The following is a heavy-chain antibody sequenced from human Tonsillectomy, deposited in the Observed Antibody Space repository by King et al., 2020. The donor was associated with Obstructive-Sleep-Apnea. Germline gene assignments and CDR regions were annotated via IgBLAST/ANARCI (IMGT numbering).Heavy chain of an antibody. J-gene: IGHJ3*02. Sequence: QLVQSGGGVVQPGRSLRLSCAASGFTFSRYAMHWVRQAPGKGLEWAAVISYDGSNKYYADSVKGRFTISRDNSKNTLYLQMNSLGAEDTAVYYCARGGYYDSSGYYSLILGAFDIWGQGTMVTVSS. D-gene: IGHD3-22*01. V-gene: IGHV3-30*04. CDR2: ISYDGSNK. CDR1: GFTFSRYA. CDR3: ARGGYYDSSGYYSLILGAFDI.